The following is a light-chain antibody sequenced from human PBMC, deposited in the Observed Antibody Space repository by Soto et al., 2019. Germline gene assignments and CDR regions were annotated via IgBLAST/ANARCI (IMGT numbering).Light chain of an antibody. J-gene: IGKJ4*01. V-gene: IGKV3-20*01. CDR2: GAS. Sequence: EIVLTQSPGTLSLSPGERATLSCRASQTISSTFLAWYRQRPGQAPRLLIYGASSRATGIPDRFSGSGSGTDFTLTISRLEPEDFAVYYCQQFGLSPTFXGGTKVDIK. CDR1: QTISSTF. CDR3: QQFGLSPT.